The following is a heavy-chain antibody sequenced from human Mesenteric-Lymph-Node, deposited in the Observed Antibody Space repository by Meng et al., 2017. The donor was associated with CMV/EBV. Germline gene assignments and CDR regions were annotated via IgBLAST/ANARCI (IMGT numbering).Heavy chain of an antibody. V-gene: IGHV6-1*01. CDR1: GDSISINNAA. Sequence: QKQLPQYVPGLEKSSQTPSVTSTITGDSISINNAAWNWIRQSPSRGLEWLGRTYYRSEAYNDYAVSVKSRISVNLDTSKNQLSLHLNFVTPEDTAVYYCAYFGDLPTLWWGQGTLVTVSS. J-gene: IGHJ4*02. CDR3: AYFGDLPTLW. CDR2: TYYRSEAYN. D-gene: IGHD3-16*01.